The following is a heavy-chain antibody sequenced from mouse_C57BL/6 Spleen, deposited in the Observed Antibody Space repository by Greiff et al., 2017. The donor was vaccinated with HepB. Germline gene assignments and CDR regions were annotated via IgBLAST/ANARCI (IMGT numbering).Heavy chain of an antibody. V-gene: IGHV1-82*01. CDR2: IYPGDGDT. J-gene: IGHJ3*01. CDR3: ARGGLRREFAY. Sequence: QVQLQQSGPELVKPGASVKISCKASGYAFSSSWMNWVKQRPGKGLEWIGRIYPGDGDTNYNGKFKGKATLTADKSSSTAYMQLSSLTSEDYAVYFCARGGLRREFAYWGQGTLVTVSA. D-gene: IGHD2-4*01. CDR1: GYAFSSSW.